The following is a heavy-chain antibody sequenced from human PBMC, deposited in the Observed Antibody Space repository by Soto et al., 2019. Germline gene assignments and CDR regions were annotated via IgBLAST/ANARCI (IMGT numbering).Heavy chain of an antibody. D-gene: IGHD6-19*01. CDR2: INPNSGGT. Sequence: PRASVKVSCKASGYTFTGYYMHWVRQAPGQGLEWMGWINPNSGGTNYAQKFQGRVTMTRDTSISTAYMELSRLRSDDTAVYYCARDPRGGWYRYYYYYGMDVWGQGTTVTVSS. J-gene: IGHJ6*02. CDR3: ARDPRGGWYRYYYYYGMDV. V-gene: IGHV1-2*02. CDR1: GYTFTGYY.